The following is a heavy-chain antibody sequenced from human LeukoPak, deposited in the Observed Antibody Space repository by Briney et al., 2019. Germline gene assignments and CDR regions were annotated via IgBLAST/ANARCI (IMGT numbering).Heavy chain of an antibody. CDR2: IYTSGST. CDR3: AREVDLGCSSTSCYTGTPNFDY. J-gene: IGHJ4*02. Sequence: TSQTLSLTCTVSGGSISSGSYYWSWIRQPAGKGLEWIGRIYTSGSTNYNPSLKSRVTMSVDTSKNQFSLKLSSVTAADTAVYYCAREVDLGCSSTSCYTGTPNFDYWGQGTLVTVSS. V-gene: IGHV4-61*02. D-gene: IGHD2-2*02. CDR1: GGSISSGSYY.